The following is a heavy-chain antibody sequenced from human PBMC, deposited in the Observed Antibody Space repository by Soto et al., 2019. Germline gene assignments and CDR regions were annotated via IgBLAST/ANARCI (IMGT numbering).Heavy chain of an antibody. CDR1: GFTFSDYY. V-gene: IGHV3-11*01. D-gene: IGHD6-13*01. CDR2: ISSSGSAI. CDR3: ARVSLQDSSDY. J-gene: IGHJ4*02. Sequence: GGSLRLSCAASGFTFSDYYMSWIRQAPGKGLEWVSYISSSGSAIYYADSVKGRFTISRDNAKNSLYLQMNSLRAEDTAVYYCARVSLQDSSDYWGQGTLVTVSS.